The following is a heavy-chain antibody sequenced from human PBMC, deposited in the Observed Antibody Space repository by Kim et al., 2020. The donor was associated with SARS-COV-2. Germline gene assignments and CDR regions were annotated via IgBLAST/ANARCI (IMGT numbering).Heavy chain of an antibody. J-gene: IGHJ6*02. CDR1: GFTFSSYS. CDR2: ISGGSNYI. Sequence: GGSLRLSCSASGFTFSSYSMAWVRQAPGKGLEWVSSISGGSNYIHYADSVEGRFTISRDNSRNTLYMEMNSLRAEDTAIYYCVKGISGIIYSGMDVWGQGTTVTVSS. CDR3: VKGISGIIYSGMDV. D-gene: IGHD1-20*01. V-gene: IGHV3-23*01.